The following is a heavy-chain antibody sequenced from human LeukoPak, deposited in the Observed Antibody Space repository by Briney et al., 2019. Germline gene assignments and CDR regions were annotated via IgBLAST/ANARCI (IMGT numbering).Heavy chain of an antibody. CDR1: GGSFSGYY. CDR3: ARGHYYDSSGYDPYYFDY. CDR2: INHSGST. V-gene: IGHV4-34*01. J-gene: IGHJ4*02. D-gene: IGHD3-22*01. Sequence: SETLSLTCAVYGGSFSGYYWSWIRQPPGKGLEWIGEINHSGSTNYNPSLKSRVTISVDTSKNQSSLKLSSVTAADTAVYYCARGHYYDSSGYDPYYFDYWGQGTLVTVSS.